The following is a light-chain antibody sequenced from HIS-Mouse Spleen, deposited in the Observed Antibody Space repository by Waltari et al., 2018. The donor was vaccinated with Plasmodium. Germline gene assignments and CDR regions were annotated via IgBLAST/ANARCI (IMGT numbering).Light chain of an antibody. CDR1: SRDVGGYNY. CDR2: DVS. CDR3: CSYAGSYTFV. Sequence: QSALTQPRPVSGSPGQSVTISCTGPSRDVGGYNYVSWYHQPPGKAPKLMIYDVSKRPSGVPDRFSGSKSGNTASLTISGLQAEDEADYYCCSYAGSYTFVFGTGTKVTVL. V-gene: IGLV2-11*01. J-gene: IGLJ1*01.